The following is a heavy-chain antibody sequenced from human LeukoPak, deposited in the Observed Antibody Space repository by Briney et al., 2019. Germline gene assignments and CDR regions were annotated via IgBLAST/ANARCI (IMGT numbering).Heavy chain of an antibody. CDR3: AREGGRLL. D-gene: IGHD3-16*01. CDR1: GGSISSGSYY. V-gene: IGHV4-61*02. J-gene: IGHJ4*02. CDR2: IYTSGST. Sequence: SETLSLTCTVSGGSISSGSYYWSWIRQPAGKGLEWIGRIYTSGSTNYNPSLKSRVTISVDTSKNQFSLKLSSVAAADTAVYYCAREGGRLLWGQGTLVTVSS.